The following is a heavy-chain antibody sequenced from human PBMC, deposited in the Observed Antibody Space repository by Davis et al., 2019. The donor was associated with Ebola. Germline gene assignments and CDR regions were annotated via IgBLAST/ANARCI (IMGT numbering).Heavy chain of an antibody. D-gene: IGHD6-19*01. Sequence: GESLKISCAASGFTLSSYAMHWVRQAPGKGLEWVAVISYDGSNKYYADSVKGRFTISRDNSKNTLYLQMNSLRAEDTAVYYCARVKQWLVRYYYYGMDVWGQGTTVTVSS. CDR1: GFTLSSYA. CDR3: ARVKQWLVRYYYYGMDV. J-gene: IGHJ6*02. CDR2: ISYDGSNK. V-gene: IGHV3-30-3*01.